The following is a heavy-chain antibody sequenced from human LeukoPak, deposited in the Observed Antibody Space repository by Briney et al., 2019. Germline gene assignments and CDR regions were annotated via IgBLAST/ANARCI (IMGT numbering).Heavy chain of an antibody. D-gene: IGHD2-2*02. CDR3: ARDHFTCSSTSCYSIARPRQYYYYGMDV. V-gene: IGHV4-4*07. CDR2: IYTSGSA. CDR1: GGSISSYY. J-gene: IGHJ6*02. Sequence: SETLSLTCTVSGGSISSYYWSWFRRPAGKGLEWIGRIYTSGSANYNPALKSQVPMSVDTSNYQFSLKLSSVTAADTAVYYSARDHFTCSSTSCYSIARPRQYYYYGMDVWGQGATVTVSS.